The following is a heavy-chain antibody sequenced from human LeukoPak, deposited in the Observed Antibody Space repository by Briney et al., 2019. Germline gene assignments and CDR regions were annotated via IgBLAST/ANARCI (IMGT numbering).Heavy chain of an antibody. Sequence: SETLSLTCTVSGGSISGYYWSWIRQPAGKGLECIGRISSSGSTNYNPSLKSRVTMSVDTSKNQFFLKLSSVTAADTAVYYCARSPRRPHFYSSGSYYYYFDYWEQGTLVTVSS. V-gene: IGHV4-4*07. D-gene: IGHD3-10*01. J-gene: IGHJ4*02. CDR3: ARSPRRPHFYSSGSYYYYFDY. CDR1: GGSISGYY. CDR2: ISSSGST.